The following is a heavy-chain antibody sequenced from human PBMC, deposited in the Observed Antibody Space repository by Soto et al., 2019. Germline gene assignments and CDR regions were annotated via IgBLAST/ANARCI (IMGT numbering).Heavy chain of an antibody. J-gene: IGHJ6*02. V-gene: IGHV1-69*12. CDR2: IIPRYATS. D-gene: IGHD2-8*02. Sequence: QLQLVHAGAEVQTPGSSVQVSCNASGDTFSTYTITWMRQAPGQGLEWMGGIIPRYATSNYAQKFQGRVTSTADDSTSKDYMELGSVRCDDRDVYYSAREGRVLVPTSVNTDYYYSAMDVWSHGTTVT. CDR3: AREGRVLVPTSVNTDYYYSAMDV. CDR1: GDTFSTYT.